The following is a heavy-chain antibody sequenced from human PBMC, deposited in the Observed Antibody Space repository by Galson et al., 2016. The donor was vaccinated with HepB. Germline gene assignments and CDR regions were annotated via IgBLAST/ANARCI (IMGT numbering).Heavy chain of an antibody. J-gene: IGHJ4*02. V-gene: IGHV3-30*18. CDR3: AKDGRIYCSSASCHDHFHY. CDR2: ISYDGSNK. CDR1: GLWFSSYG. D-gene: IGHD2-2*01. Sequence: SLRLSCAASGLWFSSYGMHWVRQAPGKGLEWVAFISYDGSNKKYADSVKGRFTISRDNSKKTLYLQMNSLRAEDTAVYYCAKDGRIYCSSASCHDHFHYWGQGTLVTVSS.